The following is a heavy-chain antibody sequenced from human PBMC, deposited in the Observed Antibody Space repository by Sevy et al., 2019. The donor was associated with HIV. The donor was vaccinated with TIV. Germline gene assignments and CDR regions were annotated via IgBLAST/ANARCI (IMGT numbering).Heavy chain of an antibody. CDR2: ISGSGGST. V-gene: IGHV3-23*01. CDR1: GFTFSSYA. Sequence: GGSLRLSCAASGFTFSSYAMSWVRQAPGKGLEWVSAISGSGGSTYYADSVKGRFTISRDNSKNTLYLQMNSLRAEDTAVYYCAKDLNVPNYAWEWDWFDPWGQGTLVTVSS. J-gene: IGHJ5*02. CDR3: AKDLNVPNYAWEWDWFDP. D-gene: IGHD3-3*01.